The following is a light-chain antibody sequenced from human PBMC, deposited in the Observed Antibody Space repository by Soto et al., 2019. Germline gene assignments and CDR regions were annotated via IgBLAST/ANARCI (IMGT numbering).Light chain of an antibody. CDR2: GAS. V-gene: IGKV3D-15*01. CDR3: QVYGYEPLP. J-gene: IGKJ4*01. Sequence: VVKQAPATLSVSQGERATLSCRASQTINNNVAWYQLKDGQVPRLVIYGASTRATGIPDRFSGSGSGTDFSLTISSLEPEDFRVYNSQVYGYEPLPFAGGTKVDIK. CDR1: QTINNN.